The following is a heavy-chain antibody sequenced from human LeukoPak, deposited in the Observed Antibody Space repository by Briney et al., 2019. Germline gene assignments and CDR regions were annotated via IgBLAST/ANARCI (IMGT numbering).Heavy chain of an antibody. Sequence: ASVKVSCKASGYTFTDYYMHWVRQPPGQGLEWMGWINPNSGGTNYAQKFQGRVTMTRDTSISTAYMELSRLTSDDTAVYYCARAANPQDCFDCWGQRTLVTVSS. CDR3: ARAANPQDCFDC. V-gene: IGHV1-2*02. CDR2: INPNSGGT. CDR1: GYTFTDYY. D-gene: IGHD4/OR15-4a*01. J-gene: IGHJ4*02.